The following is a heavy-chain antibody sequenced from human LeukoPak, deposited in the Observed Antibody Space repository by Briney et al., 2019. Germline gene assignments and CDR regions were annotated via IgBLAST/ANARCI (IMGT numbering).Heavy chain of an antibody. CDR1: GYSISSSYY. J-gene: IGHJ4*02. D-gene: IGHD3-10*01. V-gene: IGHV4-30-4*01. CDR2: IYYSGST. CDR3: ARVGFGEPMGYFDY. Sequence: SETLSLTCAVSGYSISSSYYWGWIRQPPGKGLEWIGYIYYSGSTYYNPSLKSRVTISVDTSKNQFSLKLSSVTAADTAVYYCARVGFGEPMGYFDYWGQGTLVTVSS.